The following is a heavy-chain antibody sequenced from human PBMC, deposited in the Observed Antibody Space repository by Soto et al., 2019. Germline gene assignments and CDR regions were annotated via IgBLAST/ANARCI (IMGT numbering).Heavy chain of an antibody. D-gene: IGHD6-6*01. J-gene: IGHJ4*02. CDR1: GFTFSSYS. V-gene: IGHV3-21*01. CDR3: ATASIAGNYFDY. Sequence: GGSLRLSCAASGFTFSSYSVNWVRQAPGKGLEWVSSISSSSSYIYYADSVKGRFTISRDNAKNSLYLQMNSLRAEDTAVYYCATASIAGNYFDYWGQGTLVTVSS. CDR2: ISSSSSYI.